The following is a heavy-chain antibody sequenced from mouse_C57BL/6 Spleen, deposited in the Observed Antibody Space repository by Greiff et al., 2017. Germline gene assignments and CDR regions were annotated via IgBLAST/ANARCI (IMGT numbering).Heavy chain of an antibody. D-gene: IGHD2-3*01. J-gene: IGHJ1*03. V-gene: IGHV1-76*01. CDR3: ARDGRYFDV. Sequence: QVQLQQSGAELVRPGASVKLSCKASGYTFTDYYINWVKQRPGQGLEWIARIYPGSGNTYYNEKFKGKATLTAEKSSSTAYMQLSSLTSEDSAVYFCARDGRYFDVWGTGTTVTVSS. CDR2: IYPGSGNT. CDR1: GYTFTDYY.